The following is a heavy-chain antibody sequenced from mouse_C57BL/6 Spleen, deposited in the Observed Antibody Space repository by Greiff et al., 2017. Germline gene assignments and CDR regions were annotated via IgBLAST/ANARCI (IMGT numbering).Heavy chain of an antibody. D-gene: IGHD2-3*01. J-gene: IGHJ3*01. V-gene: IGHV1-72*01. CDR2: IDPNSGGT. CDR3: ARDDGPAWFAY. CDR1: GYTFTSYW. Sequence: VQLQQPGAELVKPWASVKLSCKASGYTFTSYWMHWVKQRPGRGLEWIGRIDPNSGGTKYNEKFKSKATLTVDTPSSTAYMQLSSLTSEDSAVYDCARDDGPAWFAYWGQGTLVTVSA.